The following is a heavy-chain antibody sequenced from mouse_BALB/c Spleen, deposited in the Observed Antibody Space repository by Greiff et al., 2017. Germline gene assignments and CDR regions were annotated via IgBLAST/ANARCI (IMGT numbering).Heavy chain of an antibody. J-gene: IGHJ4*01. V-gene: IGHV14-3*02. CDR3: AARATEIMDY. CDR1: GFNIKDTY. CDR2: IDPANGNT. D-gene: IGHD3-1*01. Sequence: VQLQQSGAELVKPGASVKLSCTASGFNIKDTYMYWVKQRPEQGLEWIGRIDPANGNTKYDPKFQGKDTITADTSSNTAYLQLSSLTSEDTAVYYCAARATEIMDYWGRGTSVTVSS.